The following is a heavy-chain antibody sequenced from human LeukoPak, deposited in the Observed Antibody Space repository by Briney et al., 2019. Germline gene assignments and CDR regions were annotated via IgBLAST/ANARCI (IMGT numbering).Heavy chain of an antibody. CDR1: GGSISSYY. CDR2: IYTSGST. Sequence: PSETLSLTCTASGGSISSYYWSWIRQPAGKGLEWIGRIYTSGSTNYNPSLKSRVTMSVDTSKNQFSLKLSSVTAADTAVYYCAREVVVSSSWGAYYYYYMDVWGKGTTVTVSS. J-gene: IGHJ6*03. D-gene: IGHD6-13*01. V-gene: IGHV4-4*07. CDR3: AREVVVSSSWGAYYYYYMDV.